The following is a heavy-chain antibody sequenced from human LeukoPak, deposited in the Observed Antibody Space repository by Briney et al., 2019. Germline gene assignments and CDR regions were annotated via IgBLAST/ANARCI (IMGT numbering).Heavy chain of an antibody. D-gene: IGHD3-16*01. CDR1: GFTFSSYW. V-gene: IGHV3-23*01. Sequence: GGSLRLSCAASGFTFSSYWMSWVRQAPGKGLEWVSAISGSGTTYYADSVKGRFTISRDNSKNTLYLQMNTLRAEDTAVYYCARELWMTPDAFDIWGQGTMVTVSS. J-gene: IGHJ3*02. CDR2: ISGSGTT. CDR3: ARELWMTPDAFDI.